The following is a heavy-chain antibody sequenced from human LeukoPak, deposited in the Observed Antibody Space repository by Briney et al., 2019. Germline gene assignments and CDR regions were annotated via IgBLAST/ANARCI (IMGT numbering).Heavy chain of an antibody. CDR2: IYYSWNT. CDR3: ASGSYLDY. J-gene: IGHJ4*02. CDR1: GGSMSSYY. V-gene: IGHV4-59*01. Sequence: PSETQSLTCTVSGGSMSSYYWSWIRQPPGEAREYIGYIYYSWNTNYHPPLQSRVTISVDTSKNQFSLKLSSVTAADTAVYYCASGSYLDYWGQGTLVTVSS. D-gene: IGHD1-26*01.